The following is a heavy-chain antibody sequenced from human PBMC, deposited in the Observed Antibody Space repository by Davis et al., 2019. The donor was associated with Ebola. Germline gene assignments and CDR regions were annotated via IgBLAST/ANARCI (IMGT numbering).Heavy chain of an antibody. D-gene: IGHD1-1*01. V-gene: IGHV3-7*01. Sequence: PGGSLRLSCAVSGFTFNNYWMSWVRQAPGKGLEWVANIKQDGSQKYYVDSVKGRFTISRDNAKNSLYLQMNSLRAEDTAVYYCAKHDYYFDYRGQGTLVTVSS. J-gene: IGHJ4*02. CDR2: IKQDGSQK. CDR1: GFTFNNYW. CDR3: AKHDYYFDY.